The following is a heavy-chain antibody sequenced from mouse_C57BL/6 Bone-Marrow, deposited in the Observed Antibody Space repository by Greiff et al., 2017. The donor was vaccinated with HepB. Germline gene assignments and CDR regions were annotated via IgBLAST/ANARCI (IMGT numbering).Heavy chain of an antibody. Sequence: QVQLQQPGAELVRPGTSVKLSCKASGYTFTSYWMHWVKQRPGQGLEWIGVIDPSASYTNYNQKFKGKATLTVDTSSSTAYMQLSSLTSEDSAVYYCARWLSYYSAMDYWGQGTSVTVSS. CDR3: ARWLSYYSAMDY. CDR2: IDPSASYT. D-gene: IGHD2-2*01. J-gene: IGHJ4*01. CDR1: GYTFTSYW. V-gene: IGHV1-59*01.